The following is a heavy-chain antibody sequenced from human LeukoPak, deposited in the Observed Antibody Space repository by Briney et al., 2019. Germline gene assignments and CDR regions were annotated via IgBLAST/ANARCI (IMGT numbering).Heavy chain of an antibody. J-gene: IGHJ3*02. D-gene: IGHD4-17*01. CDR2: ISYIGST. V-gene: IGHV4-59*11. CDR1: DDSFSSHY. CDR3: ARDLVTVTKGFDI. Sequence: SDTLSLTCAVSDDSFSSHYWTWIRQPPGKGLEWIGYISYIGSTNYNPSLKSRVTISIDTSKNEFSLKLTSVTAADTAVHYCARDLVTVTKGFDIWGQGTMVTVSS.